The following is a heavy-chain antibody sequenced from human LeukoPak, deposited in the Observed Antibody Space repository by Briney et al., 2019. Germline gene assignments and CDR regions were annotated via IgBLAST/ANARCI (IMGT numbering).Heavy chain of an antibody. V-gene: IGHV4-30-4*08. CDR2: IYYSGST. D-gene: IGHD3-9*01. CDR3: AREVDDILTGYYFDY. Sequence: SETLSLTCTVSGGSISSGDYYWSWIRQPPGKGLEWIGYIYYSGSTYYNPSLKSRVTISVDTSKNQFSLKLSSVTAADTAVYYCAREVDDILTGYYFDYWGQGTLVTVSS. J-gene: IGHJ4*02. CDR1: GGSISSGDYY.